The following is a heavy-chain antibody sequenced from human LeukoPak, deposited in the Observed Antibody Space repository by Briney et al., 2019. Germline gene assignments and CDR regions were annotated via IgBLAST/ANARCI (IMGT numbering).Heavy chain of an antibody. D-gene: IGHD4-23*01. J-gene: IGHJ4*02. V-gene: IGHV3-74*01. CDR2: IASDGSST. Sequence: PGGSLRLSCAASGFTFSSYWMNWVRQAPGKGLVWVSRIASDGSSTTYADSVKGRFSISRDNAKNTLYLQMNSLRLEHTPVYYCARGRPHGNDYWGQGTLVTVSS. CDR3: ARGRPHGNDY. CDR1: GFTFSSYW.